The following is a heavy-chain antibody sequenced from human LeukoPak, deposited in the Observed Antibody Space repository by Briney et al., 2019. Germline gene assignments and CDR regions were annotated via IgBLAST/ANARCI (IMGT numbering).Heavy chain of an antibody. CDR1: GFTFSDYA. J-gene: IGHJ5*02. D-gene: IGHD3-22*01. CDR2: ISGSGDRT. V-gene: IGHV3-23*01. Sequence: GGSLRLSCAASGFTFSDYAMSWVRQAPGKGLEWVSGISGSGDRTYYADSVKGRLTISRDNSKNTLYLQMTYVRAEDTAFYYCAKDPLNYYDSSGLNWFDPWGQGTLVTVSS. CDR3: AKDPLNYYDSSGLNWFDP.